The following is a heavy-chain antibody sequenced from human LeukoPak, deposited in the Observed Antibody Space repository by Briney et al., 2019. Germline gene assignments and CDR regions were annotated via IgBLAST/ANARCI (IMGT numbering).Heavy chain of an antibody. D-gene: IGHD6-13*01. V-gene: IGHV1-2*02. CDR3: ARGGYSSSWYPRAEYFQH. CDR2: INPNSDGT. Sequence: GASVKVSCKASGYTFTGYYMHWVRQAPGQGLECMGWINPNSDGTNYAQKFQGRVTMTRDTSISTAYMELSRLRSDDTAVYYCARGGYSSSWYPRAEYFQHWGQGTLVTISS. J-gene: IGHJ1*01. CDR1: GYTFTGYY.